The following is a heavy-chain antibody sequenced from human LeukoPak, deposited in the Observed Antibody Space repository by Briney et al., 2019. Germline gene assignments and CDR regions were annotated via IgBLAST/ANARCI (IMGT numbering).Heavy chain of an antibody. CDR3: ARVQSWIELWSRGGAFDI. Sequence: SETLSLTCAVYGGSFSGYYWSWIRQPPGKGLEWIGEINHSGSTNYNPSLKSRVTISVDTSKNQFSLQLSSVTAADTAVYYCARVQSWIELWSRGGAFDIWGQGTMVTVSS. CDR1: GGSFSGYY. D-gene: IGHD5-18*01. J-gene: IGHJ3*02. CDR2: INHSGST. V-gene: IGHV4-34*01.